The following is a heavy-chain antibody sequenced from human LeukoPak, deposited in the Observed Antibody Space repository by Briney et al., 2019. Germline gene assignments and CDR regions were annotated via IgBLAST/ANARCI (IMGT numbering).Heavy chain of an antibody. CDR1: GFTFSSYA. Sequence: GGSLRLSCAASGFTFSSYAMSWVRQPPGKGLEWVSAISGSGGSTYYADSVKGRFTISRDNSKNTLYLQMNSLRAEDTAVYYCAKDVNQWELRYFDYWGQGTLVTVSS. D-gene: IGHD1-26*01. CDR2: ISGSGGST. J-gene: IGHJ4*02. V-gene: IGHV3-23*01. CDR3: AKDVNQWELRYFDY.